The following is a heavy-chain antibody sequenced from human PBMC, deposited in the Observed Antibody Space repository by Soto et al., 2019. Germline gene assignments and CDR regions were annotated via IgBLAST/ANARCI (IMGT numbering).Heavy chain of an antibody. Sequence: SETLSLTCTVSGGSISSSSYYWGWIRQPPGKGLEWIGSIYYSGSTYYNPSLKSRVTISVDTSKNQFSLKLSSVTAADTAVYYCARIIAARPNFDYWGQGTLVTVSS. CDR1: GGSISSSSYY. CDR3: ARIIAARPNFDY. CDR2: IYYSGST. J-gene: IGHJ4*02. D-gene: IGHD6-6*01. V-gene: IGHV4-39*01.